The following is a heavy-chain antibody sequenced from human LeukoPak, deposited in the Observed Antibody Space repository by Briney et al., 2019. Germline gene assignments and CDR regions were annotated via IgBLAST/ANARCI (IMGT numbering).Heavy chain of an antibody. D-gene: IGHD1-26*01. CDR3: ARGGSPPEALGDAFDI. CDR2: INSDGSST. V-gene: IGHV3-74*01. J-gene: IGHJ3*02. Sequence: GGSLRLSCAASGFTFSRYWMHWVRQAAGKGLVRVSRINSDGSSTINADSVKGRCTISRDNAKNTLYLQMNSLRVEDTAVYFCARGGSPPEALGDAFDIWGQGTMVTVSS. CDR1: GFTFSRYW.